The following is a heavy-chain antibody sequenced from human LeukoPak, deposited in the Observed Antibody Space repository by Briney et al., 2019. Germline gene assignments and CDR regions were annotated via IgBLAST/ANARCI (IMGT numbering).Heavy chain of an antibody. CDR3: ARERRTGTTGYYYMDV. V-gene: IGHV1-69*01. Sequence: SVKVSCKASGGTFSSYAISWVRQAPGQGLEWMGGIIPIFGTANYAQKFQGRVTITADESTSTAYMELSSLRSEDTAVYYCARERRTGTTGYYYMDVWGKGTTVTVSS. CDR1: GGTFSSYA. J-gene: IGHJ6*03. CDR2: IIPIFGTA. D-gene: IGHD1-7*01.